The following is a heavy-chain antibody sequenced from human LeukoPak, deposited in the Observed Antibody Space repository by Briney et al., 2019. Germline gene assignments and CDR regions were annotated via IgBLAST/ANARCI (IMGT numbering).Heavy chain of an antibody. V-gene: IGHV4-39*07. Sequence: TSETLSLTCTVSGGSISSSSYYWGWIRQPPGKGLEWIVSIYYSGSTYYNPSLKSRVTISVDTSKNQFSLKLSSVTAADTAVYYCARAHIAARPVYWGQGTLVTVSS. J-gene: IGHJ4*02. D-gene: IGHD6-6*01. CDR2: IYYSGST. CDR1: GGSISSSSYY. CDR3: ARAHIAARPVY.